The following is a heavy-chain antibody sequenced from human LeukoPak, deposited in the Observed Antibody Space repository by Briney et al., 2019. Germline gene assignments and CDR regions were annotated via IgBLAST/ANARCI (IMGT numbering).Heavy chain of an antibody. CDR2: ISGSGGNT. J-gene: IGHJ4*02. V-gene: IGHV3-23*01. Sequence: PGGSLRLSCAASGFTFSSSAMNWVRQPPGKGLEWVSAISGSGGNTYYADSVKGRFTISRDNSKNTLYLQMNSLRADDTALYFCAKLDRAWYNDCWGQGTQVTVSS. CDR1: GFTFSSSA. CDR3: AKLDRAWYNDC. D-gene: IGHD1-14*01.